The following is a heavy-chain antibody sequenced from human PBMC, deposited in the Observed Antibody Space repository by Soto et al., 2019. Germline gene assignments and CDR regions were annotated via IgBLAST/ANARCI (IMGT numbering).Heavy chain of an antibody. V-gene: IGHV4-59*01. Sequence: PSETLSLTCTVSGGSISSYYWSWIRQPPGKGLEWIGDIYYSGSTNYNPSLKSRVTISVDTSKNQFSLKLSSVTAADTAVYYCASSYCTNGVCSDYYGSVSYYRAFDYWGQGTLVTVSS. CDR3: ASSYCTNGVCSDYYGSVSYYRAFDY. CDR1: GGSISSYY. J-gene: IGHJ4*02. D-gene: IGHD3-10*01. CDR2: IYYSGST.